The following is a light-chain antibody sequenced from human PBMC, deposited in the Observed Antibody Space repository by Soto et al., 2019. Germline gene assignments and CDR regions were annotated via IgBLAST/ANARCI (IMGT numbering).Light chain of an antibody. J-gene: IGKJ4*01. CDR3: QQYNDWPPS. V-gene: IGKV3-15*01. CDR2: GPS. CDR1: QRIGRD. Sequence: EILLTQTPPILSASPGDAITLSCRASQRIGRDLAWYQQRRGQSPRLLIYGPSTRAPGVPARFSGSGSGAESTLTISNLQAEDFAVYYCQQYNDWPPSFGGGTKVEIK.